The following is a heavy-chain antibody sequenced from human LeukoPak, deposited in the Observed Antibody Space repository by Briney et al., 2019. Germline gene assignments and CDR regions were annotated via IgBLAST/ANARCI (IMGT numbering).Heavy chain of an antibody. CDR2: IWYDGSNK. V-gene: IGHV3-33*06. CDR1: GFTFSSYG. Sequence: PGRFLRLSCAASGFTFSSYGMHWVRQAPGKGLEWVAVIWYDGSNKYYADSVKGRFTISRDNSKNTLYLQMNSLRAEDTAVYYCAKDQYYYDSSGLDYWGQGTLVTVSS. D-gene: IGHD3-22*01. CDR3: AKDQYYYDSSGLDY. J-gene: IGHJ4*02.